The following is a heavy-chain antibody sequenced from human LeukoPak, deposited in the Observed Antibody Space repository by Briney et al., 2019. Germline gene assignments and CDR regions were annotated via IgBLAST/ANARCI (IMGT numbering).Heavy chain of an antibody. CDR2: IIPIFGTA. V-gene: IGHV1-69*01. CDR3: ARAVTPYQLLHNGFDP. J-gene: IGHJ5*02. D-gene: IGHD2-2*01. CDR1: GGTFSSYA. Sequence: SVKVSCKASGGTFSSYAISWVRQAPGQGLEWMGGIIPIFGTANYAQKFQGRVTITADESTSTAYMELSSLRSEDTAVYYCARAVTPYQLLHNGFDPWGQGTLVTVSS.